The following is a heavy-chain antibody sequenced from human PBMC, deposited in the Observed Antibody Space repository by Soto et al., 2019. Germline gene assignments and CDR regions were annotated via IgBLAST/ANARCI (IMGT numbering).Heavy chain of an antibody. Sequence: LRLSCAASGFTFSSYSMNWVRQAPGKGLEWVSSISSSSSYIYYADSVKGRFTISRDNAKNSLYLQMNSLRAEDTAVYYCARDREQLAAFDYWGQGTLVTVSS. V-gene: IGHV3-21*01. CDR2: ISSSSSYI. J-gene: IGHJ4*02. CDR3: ARDREQLAAFDY. D-gene: IGHD6-6*01. CDR1: GFTFSSYS.